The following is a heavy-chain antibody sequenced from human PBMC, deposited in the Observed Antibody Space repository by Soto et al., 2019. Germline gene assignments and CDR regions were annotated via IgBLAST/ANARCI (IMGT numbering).Heavy chain of an antibody. Sequence: GESLKISCKGSGYSFTSYWISWVRQMPGKGLEWMGRIDPSDSYTNYSPSFQGHVTISADKSISTAYLQWSSLKASDTAMYYCARWDIVVVPAAAYYYYYGMDVWGQGTTVTVSS. CDR2: IDPSDSYT. V-gene: IGHV5-10-1*01. D-gene: IGHD2-2*01. J-gene: IGHJ6*02. CDR3: ARWDIVVVPAAAYYYYYGMDV. CDR1: GYSFTSYW.